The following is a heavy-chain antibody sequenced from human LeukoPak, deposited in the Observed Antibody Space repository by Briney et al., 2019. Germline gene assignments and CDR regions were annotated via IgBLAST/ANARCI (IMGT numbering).Heavy chain of an antibody. Sequence: PGGSPRLSCAASGFTFSSYAMSWVRQAPGKGLEWVSAISGSGGSTYYADSVKGRFTISRDNSKNTLYLQMNSLRAEDTAVYYCAKFPAFYYYDSSGYPYWGQGTLVTVSS. CDR1: GFTFSSYA. CDR3: AKFPAFYYYDSSGYPY. CDR2: ISGSGGST. D-gene: IGHD3-22*01. J-gene: IGHJ4*02. V-gene: IGHV3-23*01.